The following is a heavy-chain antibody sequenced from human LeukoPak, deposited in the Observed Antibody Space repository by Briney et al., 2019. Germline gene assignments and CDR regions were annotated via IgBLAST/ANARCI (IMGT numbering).Heavy chain of an antibody. CDR2: ISYDGSNK. CDR1: GFTFSSYG. Sequence: PGRSLRLSCAASGFTFSSYGMHWVRQAPGKGLEWVAVISYDGSNKYYADSVKGRFTISRDNSKNTLYLQMNSLRAEDTAVYYCAKVPEYSSSWDYWGQGTLVTVSS. CDR3: AKVPEYSSSWDY. J-gene: IGHJ4*02. D-gene: IGHD6-13*01. V-gene: IGHV3-30*18.